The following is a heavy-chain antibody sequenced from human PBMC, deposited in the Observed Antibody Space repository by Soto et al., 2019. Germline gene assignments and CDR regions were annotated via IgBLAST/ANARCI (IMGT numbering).Heavy chain of an antibody. J-gene: IGHJ3*02. CDR3: APHVHCSGGSCHYDAFDI. V-gene: IGHV3-23*01. D-gene: IGHD2-15*01. Sequence: EVQLLESGGDLVQPGESLRLSCAFSGFIFGNYMMTWVRQAPGKWLEWVSTIRDGGESTYYADSVKGRFTISRDNSKNTLYLQMDRLGVEDTAVYYCAPHVHCSGGSCHYDAFDIRGQGTMVTVSS. CDR2: IRDGGEST. CDR1: GFIFGNYM.